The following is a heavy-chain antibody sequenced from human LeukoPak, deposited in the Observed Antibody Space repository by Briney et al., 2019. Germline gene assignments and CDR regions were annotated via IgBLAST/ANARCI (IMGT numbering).Heavy chain of an antibody. CDR2: ISSNGGST. CDR1: GFTFSSYA. D-gene: IGHD3-16*01. V-gene: IGHV3-64*01. J-gene: IGHJ6*02. CDR3: ARAGYDYVWGSGYYGMDV. Sequence: PGGSLRLSCAASGFTFSSYAMHWVRQAPGKGLEYVSAISSNGGSTYYANSVKGRFTISRDNSKNTLYLQMGSLRAEDMAVYYCARAGYDYVWGSGYYGMDVWGQGTTVTVSS.